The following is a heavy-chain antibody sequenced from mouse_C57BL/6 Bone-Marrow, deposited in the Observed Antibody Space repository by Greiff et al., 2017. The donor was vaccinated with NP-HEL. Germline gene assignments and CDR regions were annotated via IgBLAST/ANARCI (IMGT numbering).Heavy chain of an antibody. Sequence: QVQLQQPGAELVKPGASVKPSCKASGYTFTSYWMHWVKQRPGRGLEWIGRIAPNSGGTKYNEKFKSKATLTVDKPSSTADMQLSSLTSEDSAVYYCARWGDYDAFAYWGQGTLVTVSA. CDR3: ARWGDYDAFAY. J-gene: IGHJ3*01. V-gene: IGHV1-72*01. D-gene: IGHD2-4*01. CDR1: GYTFTSYW. CDR2: IAPNSGGT.